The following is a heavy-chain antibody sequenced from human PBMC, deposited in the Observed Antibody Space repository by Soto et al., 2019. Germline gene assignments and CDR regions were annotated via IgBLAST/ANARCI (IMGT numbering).Heavy chain of an antibody. CDR1: GFTFSSYE. D-gene: IGHD1-26*01. CDR3: ARDSREGGVFDY. CDR2: ISTSGSTI. J-gene: IGHJ4*02. V-gene: IGHV3-48*03. Sequence: EVQLVESGGGLVQPGGSLRLSCTASGFTFSSYEMNWVRQAPGKGLEWISYISTSGSTIYYADSVKGRFTISRDNAKNSLYLLMTSLRAEDTAVYHCARDSREGGVFDYWGQGTLVTVSS.